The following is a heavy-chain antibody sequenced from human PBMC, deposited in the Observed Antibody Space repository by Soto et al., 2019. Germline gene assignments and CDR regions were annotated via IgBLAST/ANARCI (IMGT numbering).Heavy chain of an antibody. D-gene: IGHD5-18*01. V-gene: IGHV3-23*01. CDR3: AEGTNTTMVQPYYYYGMDV. CDR1: GFTFSSYA. Sequence: PGGSLRLSCAASGFTFSSYAMSWVRQAPGKGLEWVSAISGSGDDTYYADSVKGRFTISRDNSKNTQYLQMNSLRAEDTAVYYCAEGTNTTMVQPYYYYGMDVWGQGTTVTVSS. J-gene: IGHJ6*02. CDR2: ISGSGDDT.